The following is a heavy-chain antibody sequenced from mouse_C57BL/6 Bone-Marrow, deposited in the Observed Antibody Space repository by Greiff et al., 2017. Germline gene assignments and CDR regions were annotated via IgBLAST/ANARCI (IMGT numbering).Heavy chain of an antibody. V-gene: IGHV1-18*01. CDR2: INPTNGGT. D-gene: IGHD2-3*01. Sequence: VQLQQPGPELVKPGASVKISCKASGYTFTDYNMDWVKQSHGKSLEWIGDINPTNGGTIYNQKFKGKATLTVDKSSSTAYMELRSLTSEDTAVYYCARGDVYYVWFAYWGQGTLVTVSA. CDR3: ARGDVYYVWFAY. J-gene: IGHJ3*01. CDR1: GYTFTDYN.